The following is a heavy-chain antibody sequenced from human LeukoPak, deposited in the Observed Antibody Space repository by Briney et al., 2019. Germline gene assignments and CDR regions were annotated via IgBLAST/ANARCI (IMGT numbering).Heavy chain of an antibody. J-gene: IGHJ4*02. D-gene: IGHD3-3*01. Sequence: SETLSLTCTVSGGSISSGSYYWSWIRQPAGKGLEWIGRIYTSGSTNYNPSLESRDTISVDTSKNQFSLKLSSVTAADTAVYYCARDAPSIWSGYTDYWGQGTLVTVSS. CDR1: GGSISSGSYY. CDR3: ARDAPSIWSGYTDY. V-gene: IGHV4-61*02. CDR2: IYTSGST.